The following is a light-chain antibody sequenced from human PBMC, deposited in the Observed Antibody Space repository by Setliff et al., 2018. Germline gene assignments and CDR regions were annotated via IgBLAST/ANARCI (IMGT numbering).Light chain of an antibody. CDR1: SGDIGSFTF. V-gene: IGLV2-14*03. CDR3: SSYTSNGLYV. J-gene: IGLJ1*01. CDR2: EVS. Sequence: QSALTQPASVSGSPGQSITISCTGSSGDIGSFTFVSWYQQYPDEAPKLIIFEVSDRPSGISDRFSGSKSANTASPTISGLQAEDEADYYCSSYTSNGLYVFGTGTKVTVL.